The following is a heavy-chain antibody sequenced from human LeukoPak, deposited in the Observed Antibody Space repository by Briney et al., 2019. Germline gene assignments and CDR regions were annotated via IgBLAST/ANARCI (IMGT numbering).Heavy chain of an antibody. V-gene: IGHV3-23*01. CDR2: ISGSGGST. D-gene: IGHD3-9*01. J-gene: IGHJ4*02. CDR3: AKHPYDILTGYYISYYFDY. Sequence: GPLRLSCAASGFTFSSYAMSWVRQAPGKGLEWVSAISGSGGSTYYADSVKGRFTISRDNSKSTLYLQMNSLRAEDTAVYYCAKHPYDILTGYYISYYFDYWGQGTLVTVSS. CDR1: GFTFSSYA.